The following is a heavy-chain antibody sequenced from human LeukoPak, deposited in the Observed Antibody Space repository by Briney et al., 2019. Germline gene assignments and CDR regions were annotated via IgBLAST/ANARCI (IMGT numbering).Heavy chain of an antibody. V-gene: IGHV3-11*01. D-gene: IGHD6-13*01. Sequence: GGSLRLSCAASEFAFSDYYMSWIRQAPGKGLEWVSYISYNGDTIYYADSVKGRFTVSRDNAKNSLYLQMNSLRAEDTAVYYCARLGIITAAGSSDYWGQGTLVTVSS. CDR2: ISYNGDTI. J-gene: IGHJ4*02. CDR3: ARLGIITAAGSSDY. CDR1: EFAFSDYY.